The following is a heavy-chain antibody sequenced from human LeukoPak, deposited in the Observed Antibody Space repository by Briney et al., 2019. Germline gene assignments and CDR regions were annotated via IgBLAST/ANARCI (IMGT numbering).Heavy chain of an antibody. CDR1: EYTFTSSD. V-gene: IGHV1-8*01. D-gene: IGHD3-22*01. CDR2: MSANSGST. CDR3: ARDSQRRYYDSSGYYNNYYYMDV. J-gene: IGHJ6*03. Sequence: VKVSCKASEYTFTSSDLNWVRHGTRQGVELMGWMSANSGSTGYAETFKGRVTMTRNTSISAAYMELSSLRSDDTAVYYCARDSQRRYYDSSGYYNNYYYMDVWGKGTTVTVSS.